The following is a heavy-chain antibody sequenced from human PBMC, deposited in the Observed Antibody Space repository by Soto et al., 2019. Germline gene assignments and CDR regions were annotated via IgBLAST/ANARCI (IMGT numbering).Heavy chain of an antibody. D-gene: IGHD2-8*01. V-gene: IGHV3-33*01. CDR3: ARGLEAYCTNGVCYLNYYGMDG. Sequence: WGSLRLSCAASGFTFSSYGMHWVRQAPGKGLEWVAVIWYDGSNKYYADSVKGRFTISRDNSKNTLYLQMNSLRAEDTAVYYCARGLEAYCTNGVCYLNYYGMDGWGKGTTVTVSS. J-gene: IGHJ6*04. CDR2: IWYDGSNK. CDR1: GFTFSSYG.